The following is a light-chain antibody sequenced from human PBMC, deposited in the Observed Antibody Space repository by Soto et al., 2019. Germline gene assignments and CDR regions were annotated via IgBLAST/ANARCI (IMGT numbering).Light chain of an antibody. CDR3: SSSVRRRTRV. V-gene: IGLV2-23*01. CDR2: EAT. CDR1: SSDVENNNV. Sequence: QSALTQPASVSGSPGQSITISCTGASSDVENNNVVSWYQQHPGKAPKLLIYEATKRPSGVSNRFSGSKSGDTASLTISGLQAEDEADYFCSSSVRRRTRVFGGGTKLTVL. J-gene: IGLJ3*02.